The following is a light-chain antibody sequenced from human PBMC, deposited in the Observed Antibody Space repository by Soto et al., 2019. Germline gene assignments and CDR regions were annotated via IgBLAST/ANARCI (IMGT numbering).Light chain of an antibody. CDR1: QSMGSN. CDR3: QQYNKWRT. Sequence: EIVMTQSPATMSVSPGERATLSCRASQSMGSNVAWYQQKPGQAPRLLIYDASNRATGIPARFSGSGSGTDFTLTISSLQSEDFAVYYCQQYNKWRTFGQGTKVDIK. J-gene: IGKJ1*01. CDR2: DAS. V-gene: IGKV3D-15*01.